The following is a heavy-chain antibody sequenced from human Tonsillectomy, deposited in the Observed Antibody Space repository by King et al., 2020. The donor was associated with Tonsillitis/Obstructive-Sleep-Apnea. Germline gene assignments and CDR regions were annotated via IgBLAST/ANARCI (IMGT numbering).Heavy chain of an antibody. CDR1: GFTFSSYA. CDR2: ISGSGGIT. V-gene: IGHV3-23*04. J-gene: IGHJ5*02. D-gene: IGHD6-13*01. Sequence: VQLVESGGGLVQPGGSLRLSCAASGFTFSSYAMSWVRQAPGKGLEWVSTISGSGGITYYADSVKGRFTISRDNSKNTLYLHMNSLRAEDTALYYCAKAIAAAGWEWFDPWGQGTLVTVSS. CDR3: AKAIAAAGWEWFDP.